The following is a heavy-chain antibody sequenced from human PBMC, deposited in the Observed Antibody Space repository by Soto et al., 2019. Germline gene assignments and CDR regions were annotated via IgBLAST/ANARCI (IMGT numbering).Heavy chain of an antibody. Sequence: GGSLRLSCAASGFSFSDSAIHWVRQASGKGLEWVGRTRSKAHSYATAFAASVKGRFTISRDNSKNTLYLQMNSLRAEDTAVYYCAKDYDIVAHNWFDPWGQGTLVTVSS. J-gene: IGHJ5*02. CDR3: AKDYDIVAHNWFDP. CDR1: GFSFSDSA. D-gene: IGHD3-9*01. V-gene: IGHV3-73*01. CDR2: TRSKAHSYAT.